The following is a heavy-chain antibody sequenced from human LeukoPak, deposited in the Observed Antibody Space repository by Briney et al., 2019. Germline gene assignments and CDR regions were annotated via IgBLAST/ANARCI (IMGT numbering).Heavy chain of an antibody. V-gene: IGHV3-23*01. CDR3: AKGRTSDY. CDR1: GFTFSSYA. J-gene: IGHJ4*02. Sequence: GGSLTLSCAASGFTFSSYAMSWVRQAPGRGLERVSAIGGGGGSTYYADSVKGRFAVFRDDSKNTLYLQMNSLRAEDTAIYYCAKGRTSDYWGQGTLVTVSS. CDR2: IGGGGGST.